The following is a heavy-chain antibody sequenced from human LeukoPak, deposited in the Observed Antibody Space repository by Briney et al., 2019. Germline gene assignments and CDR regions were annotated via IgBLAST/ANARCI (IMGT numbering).Heavy chain of an antibody. V-gene: IGHV3-21*01. D-gene: IGHD6-19*01. CDR1: GFTFSSYS. CDR3: ARVAVAGGFDY. CDR2: ISSSSYI. Sequence: GGSLRLSCAASGFTFSSYSMNWVRQAPGKGLEWVSSISSSSYIYYADSVKGRFTISRDNAKNSLYLQMNSLRAEDTAVYYCARVAVAGGFDYWGQGTLVTVSS. J-gene: IGHJ4*02.